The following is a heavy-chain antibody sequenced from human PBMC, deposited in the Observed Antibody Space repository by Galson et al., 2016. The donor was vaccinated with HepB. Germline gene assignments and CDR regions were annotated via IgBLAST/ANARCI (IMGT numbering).Heavy chain of an antibody. D-gene: IGHD2-2*01. CDR3: ARDGGGLVSAAPDY. Sequence: SVKVSCKASGYIFSSYGINWVRQAPGQGLEWMGWISAYDGNTKNIEKVQGRLTMTTDTSTSKAYMELRSLRPDDTAMYYCARDGGGLVSAAPDYWGQGTLVTVSS. J-gene: IGHJ4*02. V-gene: IGHV1-18*01. CDR2: ISAYDGNT. CDR1: GYIFSSYG.